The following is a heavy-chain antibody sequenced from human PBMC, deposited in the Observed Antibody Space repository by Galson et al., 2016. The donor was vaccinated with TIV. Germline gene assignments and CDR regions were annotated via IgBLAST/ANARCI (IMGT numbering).Heavy chain of an antibody. CDR1: GYTFIDYY. CDR2: INPKTGGT. D-gene: IGHD5-24*01. J-gene: IGHJ4*02. V-gene: IGHV1-2*06. CDR3: ARGVGDGYTLSHIDN. Sequence: SVKVSCKASGYTFIDYYIHWVRQAPGQGLEWMGRINPKTGGTNYAQRFQGRVTMTRDTSINTAYMELSSLRSDDTAVYYCARGVGDGYTLSHIDNWGQGTLVTVSS.